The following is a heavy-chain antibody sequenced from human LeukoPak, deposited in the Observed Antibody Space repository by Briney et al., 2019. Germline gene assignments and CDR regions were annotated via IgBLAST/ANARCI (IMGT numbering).Heavy chain of an antibody. CDR3: ARGRTAVAYFDY. V-gene: IGHV3-48*02. CDR2: ITSSSSTI. J-gene: IGHJ4*02. CDR1: GFTFSTYS. Sequence: GGSLTLSCAASGFTFSTYSMSWVRQAPGKGLEWVSYITSSSSTIYADSVKGRFTISRDNAKNSLYLQMNSLRDEDTAVYYCARGRTAVAYFDYWGQGTLVTVSS. D-gene: IGHD6-13*01.